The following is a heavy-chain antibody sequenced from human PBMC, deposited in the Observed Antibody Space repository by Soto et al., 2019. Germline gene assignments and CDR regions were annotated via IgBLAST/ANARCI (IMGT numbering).Heavy chain of an antibody. Sequence: QVQLVESGGGLVKPGGSLRLSCATSGFTFSDYYMSWIRQAPGKGLEWVTSISPSGTTTHYADSVKGRCTISRDNAKNAMFIRMNSLRAEHTTVYSCARAGKRRAAAYDYCGQGALVTVSS. J-gene: IGHJ4*02. CDR2: ISPSGTTT. V-gene: IGHV3-11*01. CDR1: GFTFSDYY. D-gene: IGHD6-25*01. CDR3: ARAGKRRAAAYDY.